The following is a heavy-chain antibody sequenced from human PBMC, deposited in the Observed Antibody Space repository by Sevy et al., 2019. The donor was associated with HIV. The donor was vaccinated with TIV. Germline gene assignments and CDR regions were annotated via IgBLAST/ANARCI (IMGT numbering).Heavy chain of an antibody. CDR1: GDSISSYY. CDR2: IYYSGST. D-gene: IGHD3-3*01. V-gene: IGHV4-59*01. J-gene: IGHJ6*02. Sequence: SETLSLTCTVSGDSISSYYWSWIRQPPGKGLEWIGYIYYSGSTNYNPALKSRVTISVDTSKNQFSLKLSSVTAADTAVYYCARGTIFGVVTTYYYYGMDVWGQGTTVTVSS. CDR3: ARGTIFGVVTTYYYYGMDV.